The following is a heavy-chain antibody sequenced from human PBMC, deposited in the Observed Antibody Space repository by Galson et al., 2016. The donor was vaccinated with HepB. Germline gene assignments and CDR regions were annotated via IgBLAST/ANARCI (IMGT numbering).Heavy chain of an antibody. Sequence: PALVKPTQTLTLTCTFSGFSLSTSGVGVGWIRQPPGKALEWLALIYWDDDKRYSPSLNSRLTITKDTSKNQVVLTMTNMEPVDTATYYSAHRVNGDYLWGNYRYWWFDPWSHGTLVTVSS. CDR3: AHRVNGDYLWGNYRYWWFDP. V-gene: IGHV2-5*02. J-gene: IGHJ5*02. CDR1: GFSLSTSGVG. CDR2: IYWDDDK. D-gene: IGHD3-16*02.